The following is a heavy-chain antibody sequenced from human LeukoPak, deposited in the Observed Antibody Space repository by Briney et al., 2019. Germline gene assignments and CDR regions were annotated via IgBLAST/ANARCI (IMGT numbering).Heavy chain of an antibody. CDR3: ASSGSYRFDY. D-gene: IGHD1-26*01. J-gene: IGHJ4*02. Sequence: GGSLRLSCAASGFTFSNYWMSWVRQAPGKGLEWVSHITASGTAMFYADSVKGRFTISRDNAKNSLYLQMNSLRDEDTAVYYCASSGSYRFDYWGQGTLVTVSS. V-gene: IGHV3-48*02. CDR2: ITASGTAM. CDR1: GFTFSNYW.